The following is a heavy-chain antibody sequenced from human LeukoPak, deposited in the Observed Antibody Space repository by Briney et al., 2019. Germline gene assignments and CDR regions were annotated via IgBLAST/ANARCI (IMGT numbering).Heavy chain of an antibody. CDR1: GFTFSSYA. V-gene: IGHV3-23*01. CDR3: ARELVSLGTGYFDL. J-gene: IGHJ2*01. Sequence: PGGSLRLSCAASGFTFSSYAMAWVRQAPGKGLDWVSTISGSGGTTYYADSVRGRFTISRDNSKNTLHLQMNNLTADDTAIYYCARELVSLGTGYFDLWGRGTLVTVSS. D-gene: IGHD7-27*01. CDR2: ISGSGGTT.